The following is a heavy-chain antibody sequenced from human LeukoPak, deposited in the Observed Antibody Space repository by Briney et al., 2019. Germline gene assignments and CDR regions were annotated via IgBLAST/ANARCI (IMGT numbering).Heavy chain of an antibody. CDR3: ARDREVSDAFGL. CDR1: GFTVSSNY. V-gene: IGHV3-23*01. Sequence: GGSLRLSCAASGFTVSSNYMSWVRQAPGKGLEWVSAISGSGGSTYYADSVKGRFTISRDNSKNTLYLQMNTLRAEDTAVYYCARDREVSDAFGLWGQGTMVTVAS. CDR2: ISGSGGST. J-gene: IGHJ3*01.